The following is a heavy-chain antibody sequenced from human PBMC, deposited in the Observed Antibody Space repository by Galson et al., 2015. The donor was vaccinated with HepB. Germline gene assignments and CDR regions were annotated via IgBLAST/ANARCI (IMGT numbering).Heavy chain of an antibody. CDR1: GFVFSNAW. J-gene: IGHJ4*02. CDR2: IKNKAHGETR. CDR3: ATGEDGHSH. Sequence: SLRLSCAASGFVFSNAWMNWVRQAPGKGLEWVGRIKNKAHGETRDYAAPVKGRFTVSRDDSKNTLYLQMNSVTTVDTAMYYCATGEDGHSHWGQGTLVTVSS. V-gene: IGHV3-15*01. D-gene: IGHD5-24*01.